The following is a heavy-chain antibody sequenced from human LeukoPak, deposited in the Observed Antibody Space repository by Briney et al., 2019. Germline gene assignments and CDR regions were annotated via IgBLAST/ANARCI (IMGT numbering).Heavy chain of an antibody. J-gene: IGHJ3*02. Sequence: PGRSLRLSCAASGYTFSSYAMHWVRQAPGKGLEWVAVISYDGSNKYYADSVKGRFTISRDNSKNTLHLQMNSLRAEDTAVYYCARGGGSTDAFDIRGQGTMVTVSS. CDR1: GYTFSSYA. CDR3: ARGGGSTDAFDI. D-gene: IGHD1-26*01. CDR2: ISYDGSNK. V-gene: IGHV3-30*04.